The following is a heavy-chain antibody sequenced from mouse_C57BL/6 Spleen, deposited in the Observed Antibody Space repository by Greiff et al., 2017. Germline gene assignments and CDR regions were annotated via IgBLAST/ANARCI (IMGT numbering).Heavy chain of an antibody. D-gene: IGHD2-3*01. CDR3: ARDDALYAMDY. CDR2: ISSGSSTI. J-gene: IGHJ4*01. Sequence: EVQLVESGGGLVKPGGSLKLSCAASGFTFSDYGMHWVRQAPEKGLEWVAYISSGSSTIYYADTVKGRFTISRDNAKNTLFLQMTSLRSEDTAMYYCARDDALYAMDYWGQGTSVTVSS. CDR1: GFTFSDYG. V-gene: IGHV5-17*01.